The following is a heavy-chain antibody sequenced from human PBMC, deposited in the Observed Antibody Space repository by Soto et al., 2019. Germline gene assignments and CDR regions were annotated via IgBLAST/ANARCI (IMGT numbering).Heavy chain of an antibody. J-gene: IGHJ4*02. CDR1: GYSFTSYW. D-gene: IGHD3-10*01. Sequence: PGESLKISCKGSGYSFTSYWISWVRQMPGKGLEWMGRIDPSDSYTNYSPSFQGHVTISADKSISTAYLQWSSLKASDTAMYYCARQYYGSGSYYPLDYWRQGTLVTVSS. CDR3: ARQYYGSGSYYPLDY. V-gene: IGHV5-10-1*01. CDR2: IDPSDSYT.